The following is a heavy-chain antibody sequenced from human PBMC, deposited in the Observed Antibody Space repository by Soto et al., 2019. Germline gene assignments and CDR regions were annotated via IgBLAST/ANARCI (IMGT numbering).Heavy chain of an antibody. CDR3: ARDHRAYGDYYDAFDI. Sequence: EVQLVESGGGLVKPGGSLRLSCAASGFTFSSYSMNWVRQAPGKGLEWVSSISSSSSYIYYADSVKGRFTISRDNARNSLYLQINSLRAEDTAVYYCARDHRAYGDYYDAFDIWGQGTMVTVSS. CDR2: ISSSSSYI. J-gene: IGHJ3*02. V-gene: IGHV3-21*01. CDR1: GFTFSSYS. D-gene: IGHD4-17*01.